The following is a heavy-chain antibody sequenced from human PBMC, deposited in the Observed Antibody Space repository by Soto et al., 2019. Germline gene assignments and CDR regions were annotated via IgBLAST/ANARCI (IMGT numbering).Heavy chain of an antibody. CDR3: ASAHFMVTQIDY. V-gene: IGHV1-3*01. CDR2: INAGNGNT. D-gene: IGHD5-18*01. CDR1: GYTFTSYA. J-gene: IGHJ4*02. Sequence: QVQLVQSGAEVKKPGASVKVSCKASGYTFTSYAMHWVRQAPGQRLEWMGWINAGNGNTKYSQKFQGRVTITRDTTASTAYMELSSLRSEDTAVYYCASAHFMVTQIDYWGQGTLVTVSS.